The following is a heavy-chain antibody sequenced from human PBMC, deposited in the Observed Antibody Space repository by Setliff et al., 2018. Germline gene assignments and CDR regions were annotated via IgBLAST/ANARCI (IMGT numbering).Heavy chain of an antibody. D-gene: IGHD3-16*01. Sequence: ASVKVSCKASGYTFISYALHWVRQAPGQRLQWMGLINPASGNTKYSQEFQGRVTITRDTSATTVYMELSSLRSDDMAVYYCARKGPNSSSHVFGYWGQGTLVTVS. CDR3: ARKGPNSSSHVFGY. CDR2: INPASGNT. CDR1: GYTFISYA. J-gene: IGHJ4*02. V-gene: IGHV1-3*03.